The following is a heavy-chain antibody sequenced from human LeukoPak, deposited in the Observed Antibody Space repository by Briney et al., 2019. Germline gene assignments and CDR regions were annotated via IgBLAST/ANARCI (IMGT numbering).Heavy chain of an antibody. CDR3: AKDVYYYDSSGPDY. Sequence: PGRSLRLSCAASGFTFSSYGMHWVRQAPGKGLEWVAVISYDGSNKYYADSVKGRFTISRDNSKNTLYLQMNSLRAEDTAVYYCAKDVYYYDSSGPDYWGQGTLVTVSS. CDR2: ISYDGSNK. J-gene: IGHJ4*02. D-gene: IGHD3-22*01. V-gene: IGHV3-30*18. CDR1: GFTFSSYG.